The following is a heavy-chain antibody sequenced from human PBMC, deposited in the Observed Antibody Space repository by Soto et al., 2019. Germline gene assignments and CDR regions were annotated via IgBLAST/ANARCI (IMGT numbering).Heavy chain of an antibody. D-gene: IGHD3-22*01. CDR1: AATHSISY. CDR2: VYYSGST. V-gene: IGHV4-59*01. Sequence: LALTCTVSAATHSISYWRWIRQSPGKGLEWIGYVYYSGSTNYTPSLKSRVTISVDTSKNQFSLKLSSVTAADTAVYYCARGYYDSSGQPKTFDLWGQGKMVNVSS. CDR3: ARGYYDSSGQPKTFDL. J-gene: IGHJ3*01.